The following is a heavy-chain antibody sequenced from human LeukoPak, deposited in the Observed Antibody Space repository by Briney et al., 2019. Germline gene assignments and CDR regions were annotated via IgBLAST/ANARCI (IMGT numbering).Heavy chain of an antibody. V-gene: IGHV3-7*01. CDR3: ARDRLWFGGIDY. Sequence: PGGSLRLSCAASGFTFSSYWISWVRQAPGKGLEWVANIKQDGSEKYYVDSVKGRFTISRDNAKNSLYLQMNSLRAEDTAVYYCARDRLWFGGIDYWGQGTLVTVSS. D-gene: IGHD3-10*01. CDR1: GFTFSSYW. CDR2: IKQDGSEK. J-gene: IGHJ4*02.